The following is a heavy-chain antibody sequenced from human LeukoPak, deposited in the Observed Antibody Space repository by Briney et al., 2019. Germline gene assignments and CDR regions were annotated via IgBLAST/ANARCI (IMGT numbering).Heavy chain of an antibody. CDR3: ARAMGSSSYFDY. J-gene: IGHJ4*02. D-gene: IGHD6-13*01. Sequence: SVKVSCKAYGGTFSSYAISWVRQAPGQGLEWMGGIIPIFGTANYAQKFQGRVTITTDESTSTAYMELSSLRSEDTAVYYCARAMGSSSYFDYWGQGTLVTVSS. CDR1: GGTFSSYA. CDR2: IIPIFGTA. V-gene: IGHV1-69*05.